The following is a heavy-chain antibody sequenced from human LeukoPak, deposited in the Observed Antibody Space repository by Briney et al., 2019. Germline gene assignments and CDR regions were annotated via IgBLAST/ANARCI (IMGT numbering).Heavy chain of an antibody. J-gene: IGHJ4*02. CDR3: ARVGVKLRFLEWYPHHYFDY. Sequence: SQTLSLTCAVYGGSFSGYYWSWIRQPPGKGLEWIGEINHSGSTNYNPSLKSRVTISVDTSKNQFSLKLSSVTAADTAVYYCARVGVKLRFLEWYPHHYFDYWGQGTLVTVSS. CDR2: INHSGST. D-gene: IGHD3-3*01. V-gene: IGHV4-34*01. CDR1: GGSFSGYY.